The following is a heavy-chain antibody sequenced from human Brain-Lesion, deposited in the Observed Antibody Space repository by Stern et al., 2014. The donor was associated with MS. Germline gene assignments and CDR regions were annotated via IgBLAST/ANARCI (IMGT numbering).Heavy chain of an antibody. V-gene: IGHV3-9*01. J-gene: IGHJ4*02. Sequence: VQLVQSGGDLVQPGRSLRLSCAAFGFTFDDYALHWVRQAPGKGLEWVAVISWNSGTIGYADSVKGRFTTSRDNAYSSLYLQMNRLRPEDTALYYCARDITGSSAYFAYWGKGTLVTGSS. CDR1: GFTFDDYA. D-gene: IGHD1-14*01. CDR3: ARDITGSSAYFAY. CDR2: ISWNSGTI.